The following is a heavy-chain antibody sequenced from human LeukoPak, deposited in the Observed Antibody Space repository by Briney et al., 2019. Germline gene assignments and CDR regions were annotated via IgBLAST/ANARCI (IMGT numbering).Heavy chain of an antibody. CDR2: IYYSGST. V-gene: IGHV4-59*11. D-gene: IGHD3-22*01. Sequence: SETLSLTCTVSGGSISSHYWSWIRQPPGKGLEWIGYIYYSGSTNYNPSLKSRVTISVDTSKNQFSLKLSSVTAADTAVYYCARDRSGYYDSSGYYHVFDYWGQGTLVTVSS. J-gene: IGHJ4*02. CDR3: ARDRSGYYDSSGYYHVFDY. CDR1: GGSISSHY.